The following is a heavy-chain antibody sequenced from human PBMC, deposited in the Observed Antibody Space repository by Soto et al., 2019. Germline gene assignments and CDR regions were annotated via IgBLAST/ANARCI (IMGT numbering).Heavy chain of an antibody. J-gene: IGHJ6*03. D-gene: IGHD2-15*01. CDR3: ARGDCVGGTCYSLAGSFYYYMDV. Sequence: EVQLVESGGGLVQPGGSLRLSCAASGFTFSNYWMYWVRQAPGKGLVWVSRINSDGSVSSYADSVKGRLTISRDNVKNTLYLQMDSLRAEDTAVYYCARGDCVGGTCYSLAGSFYYYMDVWGKGTTDTVFS. V-gene: IGHV3-74*01. CDR1: GFTFSNYW. CDR2: INSDGSVS.